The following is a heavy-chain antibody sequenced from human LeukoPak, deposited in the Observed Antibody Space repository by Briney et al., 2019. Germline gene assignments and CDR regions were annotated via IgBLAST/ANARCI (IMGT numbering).Heavy chain of an antibody. V-gene: IGHV3-7*01. Sequence: GGSLRLSCAASGFTLSSYWMRWVRQAPGKGLEWVANIKQDGSEKYYVDSVKGRFTISRDNAKNSLYLQMNSLRAEDTAVYYCARDRATNYWGQGTLVTVSS. CDR2: IKQDGSEK. CDR3: ARDRATNY. D-gene: IGHD1-26*01. CDR1: GFTLSSYW. J-gene: IGHJ4*02.